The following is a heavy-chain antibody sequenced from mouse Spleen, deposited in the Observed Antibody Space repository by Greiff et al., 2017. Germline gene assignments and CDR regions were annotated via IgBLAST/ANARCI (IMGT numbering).Heavy chain of an antibody. CDR3: ARRRIYDGYSYFDY. Sequence: QVQLKQPGAELVMPGASVKLSCKASGYTFTSYWMHWVKQRPGQGLEWIGEIDPSDSYTNYNQKFKGKATLTVDKSSSTAYMQLSSLTSEDSAVYYCARRRIYDGYSYFDYWGQGTTLTVSS. CDR2: IDPSDSYT. CDR1: GYTFTSYW. D-gene: IGHD2-3*01. J-gene: IGHJ2*01. V-gene: IGHV1-69*01.